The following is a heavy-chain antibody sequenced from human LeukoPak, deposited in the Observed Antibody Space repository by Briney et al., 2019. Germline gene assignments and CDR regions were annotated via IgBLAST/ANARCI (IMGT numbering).Heavy chain of an antibody. J-gene: IGHJ6*03. CDR3: SRSGVVVVATRGNYMDV. CDR1: GFSFDDYT. D-gene: IGHD2-21*01. V-gene: IGHV3-43*01. Sequence: LSGGSLRLSCAASGFSFDDYTMHWVRQTPGKGLEWVPLINWEGSSTFYADSVKGRFTISRDNSENSLYLQMNSLRIEDTGLYFCSRSGVVVVATRGNYMDVWGKGTTVTVSS. CDR2: INWEGSST.